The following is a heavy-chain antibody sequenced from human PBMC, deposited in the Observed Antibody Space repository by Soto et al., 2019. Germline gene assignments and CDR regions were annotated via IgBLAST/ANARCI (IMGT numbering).Heavy chain of an antibody. CDR3: GRDDYGIFPY. Sequence: QVQLVQSGTEVKKPGASVKVSCQAPGYSSSAYYIHWVRQAPGQGLEWMGWIDPKNGGTVSAQKFQGRLTMTRDTSISTVYMDLSGLTSDDTALYYCGRDDYGIFPYWGQGSLVTVSS. CDR2: IDPKNGGT. D-gene: IGHD3-10*01. J-gene: IGHJ4*02. CDR1: GYSSSAYY. V-gene: IGHV1-2*02.